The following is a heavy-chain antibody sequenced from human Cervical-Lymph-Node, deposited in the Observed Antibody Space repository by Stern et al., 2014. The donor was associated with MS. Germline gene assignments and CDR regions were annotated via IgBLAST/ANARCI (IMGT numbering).Heavy chain of an antibody. CDR2: TYYRSKWFS. J-gene: IGHJ6*02. CDR1: GDSVSSSTAA. V-gene: IGHV6-1*01. Sequence: VQLLESGPGLVKPSQTLSLTCAISGDSVSSSTAAWNWIRQSPSRGLEWLGRTYYRSKWFSEYALSVKGRITISPDSSKNQFPLQVTSVTPEDTAVYYCARRSSPAYYYGLDVWGQGTTVVVSS. CDR3: ARRSSPAYYYGLDV. D-gene: IGHD3-10*01.